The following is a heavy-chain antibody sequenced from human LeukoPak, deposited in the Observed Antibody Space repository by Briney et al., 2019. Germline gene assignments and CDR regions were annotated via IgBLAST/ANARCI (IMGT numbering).Heavy chain of an antibody. J-gene: IGHJ6*03. Sequence: GASVKVSCKASGYAFTSYGITWVRQAPGQGLEWMGWITGYNGNTNYAQKLQGRVTMTTDTSTSTAYMVLRSLRSDDTAVYYCARGPYYYGSGSYYSPWVPSPYYYYNYMDVWGKGTTVTVSS. CDR1: GYAFTSYG. CDR3: ARGPYYYGSGSYYSPWVPSPYYYYNYMDV. D-gene: IGHD3-10*01. CDR2: ITGYNGNT. V-gene: IGHV1-18*01.